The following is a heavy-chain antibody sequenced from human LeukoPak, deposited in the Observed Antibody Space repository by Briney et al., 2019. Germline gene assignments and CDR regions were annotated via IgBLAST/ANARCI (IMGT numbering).Heavy chain of an antibody. Sequence: GGSLRLSCAASGFTFSSYAMSWVRQAPGKGLEWVSAIRGSGGSTYYADSVKGRFTISRDNSKNTLYLQMNSLRAEDTAVYYCAKDPYCSSTSCYQGNWFDPWGQGILVTVSS. CDR2: IRGSGGST. CDR1: GFTFSSYA. V-gene: IGHV3-23*01. CDR3: AKDPYCSSTSCYQGNWFDP. J-gene: IGHJ5*02. D-gene: IGHD2-2*01.